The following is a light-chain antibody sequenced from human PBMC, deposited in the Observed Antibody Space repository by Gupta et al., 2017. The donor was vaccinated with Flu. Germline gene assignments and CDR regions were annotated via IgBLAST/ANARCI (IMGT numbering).Light chain of an antibody. J-gene: IGLJ2*01. CDR3: SSYTSSTTVV. V-gene: IGLV2-14*01. CDR1: SSDIGSYDY. Sequence: SITISCTGTSSDIGSYDYVSWYQQHPGKAPNLLIYAVTNRPAGVSTRFSGSKSGDTASLTISGLQPEDEADYYCSSYTSSTTVVFGGGTKLTVL. CDR2: AVT.